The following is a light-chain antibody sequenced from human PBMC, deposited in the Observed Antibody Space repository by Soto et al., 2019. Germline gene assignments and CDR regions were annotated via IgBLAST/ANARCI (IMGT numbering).Light chain of an antibody. V-gene: IGKV1-9*01. CDR2: GAS. CDR3: QQLNSFPIP. Sequence: IQLTKSPSSLSASVGDRVTISCRASKGIANFLAWYQQKPGKAPKLLIYGASTLQSGVPSRFSGSGSGTDFTLTISSLQPEDFATYYCQQLNSFPIPFGPGTKVDIK. CDR1: KGIANF. J-gene: IGKJ3*01.